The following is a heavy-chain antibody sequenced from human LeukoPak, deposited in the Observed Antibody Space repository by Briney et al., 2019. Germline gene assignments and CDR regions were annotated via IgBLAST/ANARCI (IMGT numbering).Heavy chain of an antibody. J-gene: IGHJ4*02. Sequence: SVKVSCKASGGTFSSYAISWVRQAPGQGLEWMGGIIPILGIANYAQKFQGRVTITADKSTSTAYMELSSLRSEDTAVYYCASPLHDTAMGNYYFDYWGQGTLVTVSS. CDR2: IIPILGIA. V-gene: IGHV1-69*04. D-gene: IGHD5-18*01. CDR3: ASPLHDTAMGNYYFDY. CDR1: GGTFSSYA.